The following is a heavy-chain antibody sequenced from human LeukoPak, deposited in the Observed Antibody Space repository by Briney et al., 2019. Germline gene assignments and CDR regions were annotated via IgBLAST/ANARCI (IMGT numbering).Heavy chain of an antibody. CDR2: ISASRDIT. CDR3: ARALRSAYSSSSLDY. V-gene: IGHV3-48*01. J-gene: IGHJ4*02. CDR1: GFNYSSYT. Sequence: GGSLRLSCAASGFNYSSYTMNWVRQAPGMGLEWLSYISASRDITYYADSVKGRFTISRDNAKNSLYLQMNSLRAEDTAVYYCARALRSAYSSSSLDYWGQGTLVTVSS. D-gene: IGHD6-6*01.